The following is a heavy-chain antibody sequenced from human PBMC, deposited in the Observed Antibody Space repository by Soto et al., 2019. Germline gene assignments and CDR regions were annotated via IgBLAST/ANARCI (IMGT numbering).Heavy chain of an antibody. D-gene: IGHD1-26*01. J-gene: IGHJ5*02. V-gene: IGHV4-59*01. CDR1: DGSISSYH. CDR3: GKGGSSRFDP. Sequence: SETLSLTCTAADGSISSYHWSWIRQPPGKGLEWIGYIYYSGSTNYNPSLKSRVTISVDTSKNQFSLKLSSVTAADTAVYYCGKGGSSRFDPWGQGTLVTVS. CDR2: IYYSGST.